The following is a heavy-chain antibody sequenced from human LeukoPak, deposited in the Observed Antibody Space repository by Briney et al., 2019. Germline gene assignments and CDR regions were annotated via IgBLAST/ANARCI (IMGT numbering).Heavy chain of an antibody. CDR1: GGTFSSYA. J-gene: IGHJ4*02. D-gene: IGHD6-13*01. Sequence: ASVKVSCKASGGTFSSYAISWVRQAPGQGLEWMGGIIPIFGTANYAQKFQGRVTITADKSTSTAYMELSSLRSEDTAVYYCATDRGSSWRTVFDYWGQGTLVTVSS. CDR3: ATDRGSSWRTVFDY. CDR2: IIPIFGTA. V-gene: IGHV1-69*06.